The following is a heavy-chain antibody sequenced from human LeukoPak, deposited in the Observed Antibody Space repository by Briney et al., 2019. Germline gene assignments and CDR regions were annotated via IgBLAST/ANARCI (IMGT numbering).Heavy chain of an antibody. CDR2: IYYSGST. D-gene: IGHD5-18*01. Sequence: SQTLSLTCTVSGGSISSGDYYWSWLRQPPGKGLEWIGYIYYSGSTYYNPSLKSRVTISVDTSKTQFSLKLSTVTAADTAVYYCARARYSYGSNFDYWGQGTLVTVSS. CDR1: GGSISSGDYY. J-gene: IGHJ4*02. CDR3: ARARYSYGSNFDY. V-gene: IGHV4-30-4*01.